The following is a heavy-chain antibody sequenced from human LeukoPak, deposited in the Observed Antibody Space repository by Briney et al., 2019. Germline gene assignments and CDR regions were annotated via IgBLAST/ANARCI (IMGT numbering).Heavy chain of an antibody. CDR1: GGSISSSSYY. J-gene: IGHJ4*02. CDR2: IYYSGGT. CDR3: ARVSYDYVWGSYPNRGWYFDY. D-gene: IGHD3-16*02. Sequence: SEALSLTCTVSGGSISSSSYYWGWIRQPPGKGLEWIGSIYYSGGTYYNPSLKSRVTISVDTSKNQFSLKLSSVTAADTAVYYCARVSYDYVWGSYPNRGWYFDYWGQGTLVTVSS. V-gene: IGHV4-39*07.